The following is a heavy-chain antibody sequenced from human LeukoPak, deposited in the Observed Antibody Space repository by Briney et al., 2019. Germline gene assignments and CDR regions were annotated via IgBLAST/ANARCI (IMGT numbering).Heavy chain of an antibody. CDR3: ARGCDSSGYYVPNFDY. CDR1: GGSISSGDYY. CDR2: IYYSGST. Sequence: SETLSLTCTVSGGSISSGDYYWSWIRQPPGKGLEWIGYIYYSGSTYYNPSLKSRVTISVDTSKNQFSLKLSSVTAADTAVYYCARGCDSSGYYVPNFDYWGQGTLVTVSS. V-gene: IGHV4-30-4*01. D-gene: IGHD3-22*01. J-gene: IGHJ4*02.